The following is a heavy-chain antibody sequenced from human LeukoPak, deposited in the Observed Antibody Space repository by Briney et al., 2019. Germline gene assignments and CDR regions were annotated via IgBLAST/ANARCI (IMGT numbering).Heavy chain of an antibody. D-gene: IGHD3-22*01. CDR3: ARDYRPGGAMIVVVTPGVDY. CDR2: ISKDGSNK. V-gene: IGHV3-30*04. Sequence: PGGSLRLSCVASGFTFSSYSMHWVRQAPGKGLEWVTYISKDGSNKYYIDSVKGRFTISRDNSKNTLYLQMNSLRAEDTAVYYCARDYRPGGAMIVVVTPGVDYWGQGTLVTVSS. J-gene: IGHJ4*02. CDR1: GFTFSSYS.